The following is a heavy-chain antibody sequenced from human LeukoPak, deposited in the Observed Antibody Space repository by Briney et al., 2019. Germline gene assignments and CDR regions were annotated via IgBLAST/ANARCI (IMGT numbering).Heavy chain of an antibody. V-gene: IGHV3-74*01. Sequence: GGSLRLSCAASGFTFSSYWMHWVRQAPGKGLVWLSRINTDGSSTTYADSVKGRFTISRGNAKNTLYLQMNSLSAEDTAVYYCARGYSSSYRIDYWGQGTLVTVSS. J-gene: IGHJ4*02. CDR2: INTDGSST. D-gene: IGHD6-6*01. CDR1: GFTFSSYW. CDR3: ARGYSSSYRIDY.